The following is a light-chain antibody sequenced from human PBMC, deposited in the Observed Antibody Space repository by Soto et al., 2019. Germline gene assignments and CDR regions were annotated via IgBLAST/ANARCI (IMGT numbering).Light chain of an antibody. J-gene: IGKJ5*01. CDR1: QSVRSN. Sequence: EIVMTQSPATLSVSPGERATLSCRASQSVRSNLAWYQQKPGQAPRLVIYGASTRATGIPARFSGSGSGTQFTLTISSLQSEDFAVYYCQQYNNWPITFGQGTRLEIK. CDR3: QQYNNWPIT. V-gene: IGKV3-15*01. CDR2: GAS.